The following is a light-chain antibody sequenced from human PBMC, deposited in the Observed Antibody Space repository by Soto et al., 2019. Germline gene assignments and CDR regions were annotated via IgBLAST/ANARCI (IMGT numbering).Light chain of an antibody. V-gene: IGKV1-6*01. CDR1: QDIRKD. Sequence: AIQMTQSPSSLSASVGDRVTITCRASQDIRKDLAWYQQKPGKAPQILIDGASTLQTGVASRFSGSGSATDFTLTISSLQPEDSAAYYCLQDYNYPFTFGQGTKVDIK. CDR2: GAS. CDR3: LQDYNYPFT. J-gene: IGKJ2*01.